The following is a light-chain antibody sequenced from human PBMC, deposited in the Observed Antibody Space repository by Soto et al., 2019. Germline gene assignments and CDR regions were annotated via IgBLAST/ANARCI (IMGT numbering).Light chain of an antibody. CDR3: EQYGGSPLS. CDR2: AAS. Sequence: EIVLTQSPGTLSLSPGERATLSCRASQSLGSRKLAWYQQKPGQAPRLLLHAASTRATGIPDRFSGSGSGTDFTLTISRLEPEYFAVYFCEQYGGSPLSFGPGTKVDVK. CDR1: QSLGSRK. V-gene: IGKV3-20*01. J-gene: IGKJ3*01.